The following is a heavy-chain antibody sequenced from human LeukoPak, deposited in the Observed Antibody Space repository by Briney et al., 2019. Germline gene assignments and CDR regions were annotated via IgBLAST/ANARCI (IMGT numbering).Heavy chain of an antibody. CDR1: GFTFSSYA. Sequence: PGGSLRLSCAASGFTFSSYAMSWVRQAPGKGLEWVSAISGTGGSTYYVDSVKGRFTISRDNSRNTLYLQMSSLRAEDTAVYYCATGLYTGLYYYYMGVWGKGTTVTVSS. V-gene: IGHV3-23*01. D-gene: IGHD1-14*01. CDR3: ATGLYTGLYYYYMGV. CDR2: ISGTGGST. J-gene: IGHJ6*03.